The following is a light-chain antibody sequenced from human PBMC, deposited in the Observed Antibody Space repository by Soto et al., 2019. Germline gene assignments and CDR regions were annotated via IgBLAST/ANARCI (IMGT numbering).Light chain of an antibody. Sequence: SVLTQSPGTLSLSPWERATLSCRASQSVTSSYLAWYQQKPGQAPRLLMFRTSTRATGVPARFSGSGSGTEFNITISSLQSEDFAVYYCQQYNNWPRATFGGGTKVDIK. CDR3: QQYNNWPRAT. CDR2: RTS. V-gene: IGKV3-15*01. CDR1: QSVTSSY. J-gene: IGKJ4*01.